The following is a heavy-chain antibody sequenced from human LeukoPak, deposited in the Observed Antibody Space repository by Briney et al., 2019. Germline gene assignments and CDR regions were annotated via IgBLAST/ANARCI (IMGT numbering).Heavy chain of an antibody. CDR3: AKGAGGNTINYFDF. CDR1: GFTFSSYG. J-gene: IGHJ4*02. V-gene: IGHV3-30*18. D-gene: IGHD2-8*02. Sequence: GSLRLSCAASGFTFSSYGMYWVRQAPGKGLEWVAVISYDGSNKYYPDSVKGRFTISRDNSKNTLYLQTNSLRAEDTAVYYCAKGAGGNTINYFDFWGQGTLVTVSS. CDR2: ISYDGSNK.